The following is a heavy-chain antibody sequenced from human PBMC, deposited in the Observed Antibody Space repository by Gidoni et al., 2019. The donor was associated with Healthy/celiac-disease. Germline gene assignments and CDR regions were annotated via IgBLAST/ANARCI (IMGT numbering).Heavy chain of an antibody. CDR2: ISSSSSYI. V-gene: IGHV3-21*01. CDR3: ARAGSYEVDIVATGWFDP. CDR1: GFTFSSYC. D-gene: IGHD5-12*01. J-gene: IGHJ5*02. Sequence: EVQLVESGGGLVTPGGSLTLSLAPSGFTFSSYCINWVRQPQGKRLVWFSSISSSSSYIYYADSVKGRFTISRDNAKNSLYLQMNSLRAEDTAVYYCARAGSYEVDIVATGWFDPWGQGTLVTVSS.